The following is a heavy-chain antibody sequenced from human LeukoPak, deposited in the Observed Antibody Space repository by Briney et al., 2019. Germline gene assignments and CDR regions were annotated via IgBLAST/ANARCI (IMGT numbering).Heavy chain of an antibody. J-gene: IGHJ4*02. CDR3: ARGTIGVAGTLDF. V-gene: IGHV3-53*01. D-gene: IGHD6-19*01. CDR2: IYSGGTT. CDR1: GFTVSSNY. Sequence: PGGSLRLSCTASGFTVSSNYMSWVLQAPGKGLEWVSVIYSGGTTYYADSVKGRFTISRDNSKNTLYLQMNSLRADDTAVYYCARGTIGVAGTLDFWGQGTLVTVSS.